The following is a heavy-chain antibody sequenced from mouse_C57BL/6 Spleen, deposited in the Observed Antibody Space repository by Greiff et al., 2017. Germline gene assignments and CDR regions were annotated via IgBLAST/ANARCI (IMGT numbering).Heavy chain of an antibody. Sequence: EVMLVESGGGLVQPGGSLSLSCAASGFTFTDYYMSWVRQPPGKALEWLGFIRHKANGYTTEYSASVKGRFTISRDNSQSILYLQMNALRAEDSATYYCASSSPYYDGSSPWYFDYWGQGTTLTVSS. D-gene: IGHD1-1*01. J-gene: IGHJ2*01. V-gene: IGHV7-3*01. CDR3: ASSSPYYDGSSPWYFDY. CDR1: GFTFTDYY. CDR2: IRHKANGYTT.